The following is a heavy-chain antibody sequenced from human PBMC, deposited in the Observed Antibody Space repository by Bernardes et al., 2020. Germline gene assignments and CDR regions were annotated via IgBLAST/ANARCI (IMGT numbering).Heavy chain of an antibody. CDR1: GFTFSSYW. D-gene: IGHD2-15*01. J-gene: IGHJ4*02. V-gene: IGHV3-74*01. CDR2: TNSDGSST. CDR3: ARDFDGYCSGGSCYSHFAY. Sequence: GGSLRLSCAASGFTFSSYWMHWVRQAPGKGLVWVSRTNSDGSSTSYADSVKGRFTISRDNAKNTLYLQMNSLRAEDTAVYYCARDFDGYCSGGSCYSHFAYWGKGTLVTVSS.